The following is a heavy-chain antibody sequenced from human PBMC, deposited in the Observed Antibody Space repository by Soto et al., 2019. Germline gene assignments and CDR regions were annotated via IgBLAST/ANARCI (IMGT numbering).Heavy chain of an antibody. J-gene: IGHJ4*02. CDR3: GNGLYSDFWSGYPDY. CDR2: ISYDGSNK. Sequence: QVQLVESGGGVVQPGRSLRLSCAASGFTFSSYGMHWVRQAPGKGLEWVAVISYDGSNKYYADSVKGRFTISRDNSRTRRYLQINSLRAEDTPVYYVGNGLYSDFWSGYPDYWGQGTLVTVSS. CDR1: GFTFSSYG. D-gene: IGHD3-3*01. V-gene: IGHV3-30*18.